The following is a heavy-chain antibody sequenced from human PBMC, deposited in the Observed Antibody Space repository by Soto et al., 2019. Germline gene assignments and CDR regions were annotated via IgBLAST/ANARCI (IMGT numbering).Heavy chain of an antibody. CDR2: ISGSGGST. Sequence: GGSLRLSCAASGFTFSSYAMSWVRQAPGKGLEWVSAISGSGGSTYHADSVKGRFTISRDNSKNTLYLQMNSLRAEDTAVYYCAKDRDIVVVPAARGAFDIWGQGTMVTVSS. V-gene: IGHV3-23*01. CDR3: AKDRDIVVVPAARGAFDI. J-gene: IGHJ3*02. D-gene: IGHD2-2*01. CDR1: GFTFSSYA.